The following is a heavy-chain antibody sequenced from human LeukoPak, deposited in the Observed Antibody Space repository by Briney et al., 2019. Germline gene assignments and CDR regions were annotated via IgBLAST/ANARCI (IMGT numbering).Heavy chain of an antibody. CDR3: ADGYCSGGSCHSLDY. CDR2: ISYDGSNK. V-gene: IGHV3-30*04. Sequence: PGGSLRLSCEVSGFTFSSYAMHWVRQAPGKGLEWVAVISYDGSNKYYADSVKGRFTISRDNSKNTLYLQMNSLRAEDTAVYYCADGYCSGGSCHSLDYWGQGTLVTVSS. J-gene: IGHJ4*02. CDR1: GFTFSSYA. D-gene: IGHD2-15*01.